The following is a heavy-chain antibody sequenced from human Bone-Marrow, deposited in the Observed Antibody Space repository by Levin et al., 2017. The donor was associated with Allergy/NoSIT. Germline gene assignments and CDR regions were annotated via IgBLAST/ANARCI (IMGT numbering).Heavy chain of an antibody. D-gene: IGHD2-21*02. J-gene: IGHJ4*02. V-gene: IGHV3-11*01. Sequence: GGSLRLSCAASGFTFSDYYMSWIRQAPGKGLEWVSYISSSGSTIYYADSVKGRFTISRDNAKNSLYLQMNSLRAEDTAVYYCARARVRVVVTAPADYWGQGTLVTVSS. CDR1: GFTFSDYY. CDR2: ISSSGSTI. CDR3: ARARVRVVVTAPADY.